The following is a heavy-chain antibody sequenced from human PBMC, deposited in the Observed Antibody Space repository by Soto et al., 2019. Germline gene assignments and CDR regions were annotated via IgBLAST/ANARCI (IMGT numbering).Heavy chain of an antibody. CDR2: IYYSGST. V-gene: IGHV4-39*07. D-gene: IGHD1-26*01. Sequence: SETLSLTCTVSGGSISSSSYYWGWIRQPPGKGLEWIGSIYYSGSTYYNPSLKSRVTISVDTSKNQFSLKLSSVTAADTAVYYCARDSHSGSYYDYYYGMDVWGQGTTVTVSS. CDR3: ARDSHSGSYYDYYYGMDV. J-gene: IGHJ6*02. CDR1: GGSISSSSYY.